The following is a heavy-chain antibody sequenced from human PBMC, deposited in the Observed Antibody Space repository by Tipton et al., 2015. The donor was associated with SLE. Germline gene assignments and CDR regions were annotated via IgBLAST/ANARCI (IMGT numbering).Heavy chain of an antibody. CDR3: ARAYSDSSGYAFDI. CDR1: GDSISSYY. V-gene: IGHV4-4*07. J-gene: IGHJ3*02. CDR2: VYTSGNT. D-gene: IGHD3-22*01. Sequence: LRLSCTVSGDSISSYYWNWIRQHAGKGLEWIGRVYTSGNTNYNPSLKSRVTMSVDTSRNQLYLKLSSVTAADTAVYYCARAYSDSSGYAFDIWGQGTMVTVSS.